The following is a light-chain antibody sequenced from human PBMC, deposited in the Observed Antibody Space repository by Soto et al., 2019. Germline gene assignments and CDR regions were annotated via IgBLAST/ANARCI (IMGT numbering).Light chain of an antibody. Sequence: DIQMTQSPSTLSASVGDGVTITCRASQNISVWLAWYQQRPGKAPQFLMYDASSLETGVPSRFSGSGSGTEFTLTIRSLQPDDSATYYCQQYDSSSSTFGQGTKLEIK. CDR3: QQYDSSSST. V-gene: IGKV1-5*01. CDR1: QNISVW. CDR2: DAS. J-gene: IGKJ2*01.